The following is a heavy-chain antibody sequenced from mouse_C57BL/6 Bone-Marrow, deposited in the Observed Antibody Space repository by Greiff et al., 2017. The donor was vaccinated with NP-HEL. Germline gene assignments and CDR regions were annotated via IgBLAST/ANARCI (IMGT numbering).Heavy chain of an antibody. CDR1: GYTFTSYW. CDR2: IDPSDSYT. CDR3: ARFYGYGGYFDY. V-gene: IGHV1-69*01. D-gene: IGHD2-2*01. Sequence: QVQLQQPGAELVMPGASVKLSCKASGYTFTSYWMHWVKQRPGQGLEWIGEIDPSDSYTNYNQNFKGKSTLTVDKSSSTAYMQLSSLTSEDSAVEYCARFYGYGGYFDYWGQGTTLTVSS. J-gene: IGHJ2*01.